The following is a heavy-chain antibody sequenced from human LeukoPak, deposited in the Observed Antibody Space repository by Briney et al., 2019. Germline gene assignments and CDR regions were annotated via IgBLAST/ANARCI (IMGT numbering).Heavy chain of an antibody. CDR3: AKPRAMTTGVGRYFDL. J-gene: IGHJ2*01. CDR2: ISGGGDNT. CDR1: GFTFSRYA. Sequence: GGSLRLSCAASGFTFSRYAMSWIRQAPGKGLDWVSAISGGGDNTYYADSVKGRFTISRDNSKNTLYLQMNSLRAEDTAIYYCAKPRAMTTGVGRYFDLWGRGTLVTVSS. D-gene: IGHD1-1*01. V-gene: IGHV3-23*01.